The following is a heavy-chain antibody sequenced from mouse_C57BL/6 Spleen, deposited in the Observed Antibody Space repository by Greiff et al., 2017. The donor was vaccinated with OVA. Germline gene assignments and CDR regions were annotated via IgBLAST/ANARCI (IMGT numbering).Heavy chain of an antibody. Sequence: VQLQQPGAELVKPGASVKMSCKASGYTFTSYWITWVKQRPGQGLEWIGDIYPGSGSTNYNEKFKSKATLTVDTSSSTAYMQLSSLTSEDSVVYYCAREGYYYGSNPDYWGQGTTLTVSS. D-gene: IGHD1-1*01. CDR3: AREGYYYGSNPDY. CDR2: IYPGSGST. J-gene: IGHJ2*01. CDR1: GYTFTSYW. V-gene: IGHV1-55*01.